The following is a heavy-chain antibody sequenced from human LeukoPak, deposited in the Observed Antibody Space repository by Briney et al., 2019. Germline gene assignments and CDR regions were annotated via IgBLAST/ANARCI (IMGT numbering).Heavy chain of an antibody. D-gene: IGHD3-10*01. V-gene: IGHV3-23*01. CDR3: ARDLREFFGSGTYLQSLDY. Sequence: GGSLRLSCAASGFIVNSNFMSWVRLAPGKGLEWVSGVSGNGDYTYYADSVKGRFTISRDNSKNTLYLQMNNLRAEDTAVYYCARDLREFFGSGTYLQSLDYWGQGTLVNVSS. CDR1: GFIVNSNF. J-gene: IGHJ4*02. CDR2: VSGNGDYT.